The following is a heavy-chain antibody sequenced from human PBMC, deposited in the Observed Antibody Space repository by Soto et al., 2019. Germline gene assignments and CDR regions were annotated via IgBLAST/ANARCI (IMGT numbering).Heavy chain of an antibody. CDR2: IIPIFGTA. V-gene: IGHV1-69*13. Sequence: ASVKVSCKASGGTFSSYAISWVRQAPGQGLEWMGGIIPIFGTANYAQKFQGRVTITADESTSTAYMELSSLRSEDTAVYYCARDQGYYDFWSGYSTGFDYWGQGTLVTVSS. CDR3: ARDQGYYDFWSGYSTGFDY. CDR1: GGTFSSYA. J-gene: IGHJ4*02. D-gene: IGHD3-3*01.